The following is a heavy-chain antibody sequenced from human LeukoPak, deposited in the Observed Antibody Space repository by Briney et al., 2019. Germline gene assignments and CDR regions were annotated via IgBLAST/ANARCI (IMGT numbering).Heavy chain of an antibody. CDR3: ARAYSERYGLGYYYMDV. CDR1: GFTFSDYY. J-gene: IGHJ6*03. CDR2: ISSSGDTI. D-gene: IGHD1-26*01. Sequence: PGGSLRLSCAASGFTFSDYYMSWIRQAPGKGLEWVSYISSSGDTIHYADSVKGRFTISRDNAKKSVYLQMNSLRAEDTAVYYCARAYSERYGLGYYYMDVWGQGTMVTVS. V-gene: IGHV3-11*04.